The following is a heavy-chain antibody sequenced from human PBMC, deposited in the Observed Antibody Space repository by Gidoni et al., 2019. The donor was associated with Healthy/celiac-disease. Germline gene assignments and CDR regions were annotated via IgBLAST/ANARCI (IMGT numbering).Heavy chain of an antibody. CDR3: ARTTSSGGSCYWCYYYYGMDV. CDR1: GFSLSNARMG. J-gene: IGHJ6*02. CDR2: IFSNDEK. Sequence: QVTLKESGPVLVKPTETLTLTCTVSGFSLSNARMGVSWIRQPPGKALEWLAHIFSNDEKSYSTSLKSRLTISKDTSKSQVVLTMTNMDPVDTATYYCARTTSSGGSCYWCYYYYGMDVWGQGTTVTVSS. V-gene: IGHV2-26*01. D-gene: IGHD2-15*01.